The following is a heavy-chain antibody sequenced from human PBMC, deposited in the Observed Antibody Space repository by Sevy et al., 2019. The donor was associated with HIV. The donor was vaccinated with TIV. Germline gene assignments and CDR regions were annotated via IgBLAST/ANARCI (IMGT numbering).Heavy chain of an antibody. CDR3: ARGGYYYDSSGYYLFYYYYGMDV. CDR2: MNPNSGNT. J-gene: IGHJ6*02. CDR1: GYTFTSYD. Sequence: ASVKVSCKASGYTFTSYDINWVRQATGQGLEWMGWMNPNSGNTGYAQKFQGRVTMTRNTSISTAYMELSSLRSEDTAVYYWARGGYYYDSSGYYLFYYYYGMDVWGQGTTVTVSS. D-gene: IGHD3-22*01. V-gene: IGHV1-8*01.